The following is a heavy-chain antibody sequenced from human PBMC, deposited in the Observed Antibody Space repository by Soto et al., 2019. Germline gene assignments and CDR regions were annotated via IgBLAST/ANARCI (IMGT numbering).Heavy chain of an antibody. D-gene: IGHD3-9*01. J-gene: IGHJ5*02. CDR3: ARDGSREVLRYFPGGADNWFDP. CDR2: ISSSSSYI. Sequence: GGSLRLSCAASGFTFSSYSMNWVRQAPGKGLEWVSSISSSSSYIYYADSVKGRFTISRDNAKNSLYLQMNSLRAEDTAVYYCARDGSREVLRYFPGGADNWFDPWGQGTLVTVSS. CDR1: GFTFSSYS. V-gene: IGHV3-21*01.